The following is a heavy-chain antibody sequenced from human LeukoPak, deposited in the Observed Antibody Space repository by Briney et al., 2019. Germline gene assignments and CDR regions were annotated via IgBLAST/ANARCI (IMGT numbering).Heavy chain of an antibody. CDR3: ARVRIRQWLVFPSFDY. J-gene: IGHJ4*02. CDR1: GYTFTGYY. CDR2: INPNSGGT. Sequence: ASVKVSCKASGYTFTGYYMHWVRQAPGQGLEWMGRINPNSGGTNYAQKFQGRVTMTRDTSISTAYMELSRLRSDDTAVYCCARVRIRQWLVFPSFDYWGQGTLVTVSS. D-gene: IGHD6-19*01. V-gene: IGHV1-2*06.